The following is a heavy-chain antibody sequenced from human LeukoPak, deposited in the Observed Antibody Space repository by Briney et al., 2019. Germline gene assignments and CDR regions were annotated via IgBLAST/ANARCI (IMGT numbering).Heavy chain of an antibody. D-gene: IGHD6-19*01. Sequence: PGGSLRLSCAASGFTFSSYAMHWVRQAPGKGLEWVAVISYDGSNKYYADSVKGRFTISRDNSKNTLYLQMYSLRAEDTAVYYCARSAVAGSSLNFDYWGQGTLVTVSS. V-gene: IGHV3-30-3*01. J-gene: IGHJ4*02. CDR2: ISYDGSNK. CDR1: GFTFSSYA. CDR3: ARSAVAGSSLNFDY.